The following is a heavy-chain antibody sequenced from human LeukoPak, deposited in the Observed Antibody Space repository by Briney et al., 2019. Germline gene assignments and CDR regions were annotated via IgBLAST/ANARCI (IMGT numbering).Heavy chain of an antibody. Sequence: GGSLRLSCAVSGFTFSSYWMNWVRQAPGKGLEWVANINQDESEKYYVDSVKGRFTISRDNAKSSLYLHMNSLRAEDTAVYYCATEHFDYWGQGTLVTVSS. CDR2: INQDESEK. CDR1: GFTFSSYW. V-gene: IGHV3-7*04. J-gene: IGHJ4*02. CDR3: ATEHFDY.